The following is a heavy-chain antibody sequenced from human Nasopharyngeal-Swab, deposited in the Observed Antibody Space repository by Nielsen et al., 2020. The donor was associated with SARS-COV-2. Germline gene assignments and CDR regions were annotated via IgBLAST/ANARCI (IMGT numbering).Heavy chain of an antibody. Sequence: SETLSLTCAVYGGSFSGYYWSWIRQPPGKGLEWIGEINHSGSTNYNPSLKSRVPISVDTSKNQFSLKLSSVTAADTAVYYCASGVLPAASPRGYYYYYYMDVWGKGTTVTVSS. D-gene: IGHD2-2*01. J-gene: IGHJ6*03. CDR3: ASGVLPAASPRGYYYYYYMDV. V-gene: IGHV4-34*01. CDR2: INHSGST. CDR1: GGSFSGYY.